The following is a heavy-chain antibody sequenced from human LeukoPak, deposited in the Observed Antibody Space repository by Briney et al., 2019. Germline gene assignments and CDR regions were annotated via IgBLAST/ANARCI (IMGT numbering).Heavy chain of an antibody. D-gene: IGHD3-10*01. CDR1: GFTFGDYA. Sequence: GGSLRLSCTASGFTFGDYAMSWFRQAPGKGLEWVGFIRSKAYGGTTEYAASVKGRFTISRDDSKSIAYLQMNSLKTEDTAVYYCTRDVSTSRANYYGSGSYEAWGQGTLVTVSS. CDR2: IRSKAYGGTT. CDR3: TRDVSTSRANYYGSGSYEA. J-gene: IGHJ5*02. V-gene: IGHV3-49*03.